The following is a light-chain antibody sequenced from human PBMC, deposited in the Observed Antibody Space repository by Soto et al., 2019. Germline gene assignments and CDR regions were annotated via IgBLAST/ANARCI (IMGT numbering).Light chain of an antibody. CDR2: DAS. CDR3: QQRSSWPIT. Sequence: VLTKHRATLYLYTGERATLSCRASQSVNNYLAWYQQKPGQAPRLLIYDASRRATGIPARFSGSGSGADFTLTISTLEPEDFAVYYCQQRSSWPITFGQGTRLEIK. CDR1: QSVNNY. V-gene: IGKV3-11*01. J-gene: IGKJ5*01.